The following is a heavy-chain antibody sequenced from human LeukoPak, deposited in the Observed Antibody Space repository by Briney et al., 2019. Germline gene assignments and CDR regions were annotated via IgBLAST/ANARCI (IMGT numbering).Heavy chain of an antibody. D-gene: IGHD4-23*01. CDR3: ARDPRSTVVTPSPYFDY. Sequence: PGGSLRLSCAASGFTFSSYSMNWVRQAPGKGLEWVSYISSSSVTICYADSVKGRFTISRDNAKNSLYLQMNSLRAEDTAVYYCARDPRSTVVTPSPYFDYWGQGTLVTVSS. CDR1: GFTFSSYS. J-gene: IGHJ4*02. V-gene: IGHV3-48*01. CDR2: ISSSSVTI.